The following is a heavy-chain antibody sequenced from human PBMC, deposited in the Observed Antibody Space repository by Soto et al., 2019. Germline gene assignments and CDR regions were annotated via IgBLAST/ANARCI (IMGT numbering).Heavy chain of an antibody. CDR3: AKDGGCSGCSCYSYYYYMDV. Sequence: GGSLRLSCAASGFTFSSYAMSWVRQAPGKGLERVSAISGSGGSTYYADSVKGRFTISRDNSKNTLYLQMNSLRAEDTAVYYCAKDGGCSGCSCYSYYYYMDVWGKGTTVTVSS. V-gene: IGHV3-23*01. D-gene: IGHD2-15*01. CDR2: ISGSGGST. CDR1: GFTFSSYA. J-gene: IGHJ6*03.